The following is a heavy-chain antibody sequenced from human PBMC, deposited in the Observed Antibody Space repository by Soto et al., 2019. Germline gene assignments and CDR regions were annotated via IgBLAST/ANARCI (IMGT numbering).Heavy chain of an antibody. D-gene: IGHD3-22*01. V-gene: IGHV3-30-3*01. Sequence: QVQLVESGGGVVQPGRSLRLSCAASGFTFSNYAMHWVRQAPGKGLEWVAVISYDGSTKNYADSVKGRFTIARDNSKNTLYLQMKSLRAEDTAVYNCAREPAYYYDSSGYSVPFGYWGQGTLVTVSS. CDR3: AREPAYYYDSSGYSVPFGY. CDR2: ISYDGSTK. J-gene: IGHJ4*02. CDR1: GFTFSNYA.